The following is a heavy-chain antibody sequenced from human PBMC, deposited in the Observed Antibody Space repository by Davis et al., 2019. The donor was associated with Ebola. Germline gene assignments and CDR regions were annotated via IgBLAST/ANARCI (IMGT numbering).Heavy chain of an antibody. V-gene: IGHV3-74*01. J-gene: IGHJ4*02. CDR3: ARSSGRPYYFDY. D-gene: IGHD3-22*01. CDR2: INSDGSST. CDR1: GFTFSSYW. Sequence: GESLKISCAASGFTFSSYWMHWVRQAPGKGLVWVSRINSDGSSTSYADSVKGRFTISRDNAKNTLYLQMNSLRAEDTAVYYCARSSGRPYYFDYWGQGTLVTVSS.